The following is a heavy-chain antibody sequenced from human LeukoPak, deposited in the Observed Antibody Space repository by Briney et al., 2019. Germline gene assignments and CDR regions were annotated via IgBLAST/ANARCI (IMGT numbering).Heavy chain of an antibody. Sequence: GGSLRLSCAASGFTSSSYEMNWVRQAPGRGLEWVSYISSSGSTIYYADSVKGRFTISRDNAKNSLYLQMNSLRAEDTAVYYCARVGILAYCGGDCYSVGMDVWGQGTTVTVSS. CDR2: ISSSGSTI. D-gene: IGHD2-21*02. V-gene: IGHV3-48*03. J-gene: IGHJ6*02. CDR3: ARVGILAYCGGDCYSVGMDV. CDR1: GFTSSSYE.